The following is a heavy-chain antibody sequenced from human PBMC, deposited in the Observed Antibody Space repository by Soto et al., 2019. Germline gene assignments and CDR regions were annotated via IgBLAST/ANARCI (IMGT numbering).Heavy chain of an antibody. D-gene: IGHD3-3*01. J-gene: IGHJ6*03. CDR1: GFTFSNAW. CDR3: TTLWSGYYIRYYYYYYMDV. V-gene: IGHV3-15*01. CDR2: IKSKTDGGTT. Sequence: GGSLRLSCAASGFTFSNAWMSWVRQAPGKGLEWVGRIKSKTDGGTTDYAAPVKGRFTISRDDSKNTLYLQMNSLKTEDTAVYYCTTLWSGYYIRYYYYYYMDVWGKGTTVTVSS.